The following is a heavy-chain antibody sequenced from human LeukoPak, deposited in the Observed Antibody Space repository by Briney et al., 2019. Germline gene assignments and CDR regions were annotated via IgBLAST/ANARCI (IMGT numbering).Heavy chain of an antibody. CDR2: ISSSSSTI. Sequence: GGSLRLSCAASGFTVSGNYMSWVRQVPGMGLEWVSYISSSSSTIFYADSVKGRFTISRDNAKNSLYLQMNSLRDEDTAVYYCARMHYFDYWGQGTLVTVSS. CDR1: GFTVSGNY. J-gene: IGHJ4*02. V-gene: IGHV3-48*02. CDR3: ARMHYFDY.